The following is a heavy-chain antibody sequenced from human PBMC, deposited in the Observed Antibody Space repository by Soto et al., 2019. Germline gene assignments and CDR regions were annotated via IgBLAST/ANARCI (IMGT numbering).Heavy chain of an antibody. Sequence: SETLSLTCTVSGGSFSSYYWSWIRQPPGKGLEWIGYIYYSGSTNYNPSLKSRVTISVDTSKNQFSLKLSSVTAADTAVYYCARERVGPYYYYMDVWGKGTTVTVSS. CDR2: IYYSGST. J-gene: IGHJ6*03. CDR3: ARERVGPYYYYMDV. V-gene: IGHV4-59*01. CDR1: GGSFSSYY. D-gene: IGHD1-26*01.